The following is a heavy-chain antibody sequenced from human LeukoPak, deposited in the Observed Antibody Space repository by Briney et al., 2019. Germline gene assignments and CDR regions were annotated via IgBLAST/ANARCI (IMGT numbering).Heavy chain of an antibody. CDR3: AIAKDSSSWPAPEGY. D-gene: IGHD6-13*01. J-gene: IGHJ4*02. CDR2: ISGSGGTT. V-gene: IGHV3-23*01. Sequence: GGSLRLSCAASGFTFSIYAMSWVRQAPGKGLEWVSAISGSGGTTYYADSVKGRFTISRDNSKNTLYLQMNSLRAEDTAVYYCAIAKDSSSWPAPEGYWGQGTLVTVSS. CDR1: GFTFSIYA.